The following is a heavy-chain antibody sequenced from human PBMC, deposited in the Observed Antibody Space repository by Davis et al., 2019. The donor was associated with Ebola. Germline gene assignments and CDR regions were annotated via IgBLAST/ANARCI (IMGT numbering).Heavy chain of an antibody. Sequence: ESLKISCTVSGFTFSRYAMTWVRQAPGTGLQWVSGISGGGGRTHYADSVKGRFTISRDNAKNSLYLQMNSLRAEDTAVYYCARAISVVPAANWFDPWGQGTLVTVSS. CDR2: ISGGGGRT. CDR3: ARAISVVPAANWFDP. CDR1: GFTFSRYA. D-gene: IGHD2-2*01. J-gene: IGHJ5*02. V-gene: IGHV3-23*01.